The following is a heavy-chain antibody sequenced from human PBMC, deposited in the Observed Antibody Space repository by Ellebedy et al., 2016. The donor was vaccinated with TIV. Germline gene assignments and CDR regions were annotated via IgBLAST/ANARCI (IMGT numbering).Heavy chain of an antibody. D-gene: IGHD3-9*01. CDR1: GGSVSSGSSF. V-gene: IGHV4-61*03. CDR3: AREDYDILTGYSSGMDV. J-gene: IGHJ6*02. Sequence: PSETLSLTCTVTGGSVSSGSSFWSWIRQPPGKGLEWIGYIYHTGSTNYSPSLKSRVTISIDTSDNDFSLKVSSVTAADTAVYYCAREDYDILTGYSSGMDVWGQGTTVTVSS. CDR2: IYHTGST.